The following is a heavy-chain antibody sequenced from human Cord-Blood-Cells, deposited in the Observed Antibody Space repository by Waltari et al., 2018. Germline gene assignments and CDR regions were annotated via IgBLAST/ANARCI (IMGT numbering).Heavy chain of an antibody. Sequence: QVQLQQWGAGLLKPSETLSLTCAVYGGSFSGYYWSWIRQPPGKGLEWIGEINHSGGTNSTPPLKSRVTISVDTSKNQFSLKLSAVTAADTAVYYCARAGTGDIVVVPAAIHYYYGMDVWGQGTTVTVSS. V-gene: IGHV4-34*01. CDR2: INHSGGT. D-gene: IGHD2-2*02. CDR1: GGSFSGYY. J-gene: IGHJ6*02. CDR3: ARAGTGDIVVVPAAIHYYYGMDV.